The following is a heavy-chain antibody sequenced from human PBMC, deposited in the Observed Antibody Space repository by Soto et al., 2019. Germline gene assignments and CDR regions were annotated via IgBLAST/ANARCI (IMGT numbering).Heavy chain of an antibody. CDR2: IYYSGST. J-gene: IGHJ4*02. V-gene: IGHV4-31*03. CDR1: GGSIISGGYY. Sequence: QLQLPESGPGLVKPSQTLSLPCTVSGGSIISGGYYWSWIRQHPGKGLEWIGYIYYSGSTYYNPSDKSRATISVVASKNQFPLKLSSVTAADRAVYYCAREPVIWGQGTLVTVSA. D-gene: IGHD3-10*01. CDR3: AREPVI.